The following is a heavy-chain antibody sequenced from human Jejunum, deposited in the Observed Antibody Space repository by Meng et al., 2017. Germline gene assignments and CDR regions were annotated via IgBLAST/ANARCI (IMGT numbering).Heavy chain of an antibody. CDR2: ISSSSRTI. D-gene: IGHD2-15*01. CDR1: GFTFNDYY. CDR3: ATASRGVDNCFDP. V-gene: IGHV3-11*01. J-gene: IGHJ5*02. Sequence: QVQFVESGGGLVQPGGSLRLSCVGSGFTFNDYYRGWIRQAPGKGLEWVSYISSSSRTIYYADSVKGRFTISRDNAQNSLFLQMNSLRPEDSGLYYCATASRGVDNCFDPWGQGALVTVSS.